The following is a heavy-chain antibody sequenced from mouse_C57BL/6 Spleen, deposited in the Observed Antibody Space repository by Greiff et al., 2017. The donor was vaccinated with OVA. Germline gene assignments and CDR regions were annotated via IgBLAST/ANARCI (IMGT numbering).Heavy chain of an antibody. J-gene: IGHJ4*01. D-gene: IGHD2-4*01. CDR1: GYTFTSYW. V-gene: IGHV1-53*01. CDR2: INPSNGGT. CDR3: ARGRLGGLYYAMDY. Sequence: QVQLQQSGPELVKPGASVKLSCKASGYTFTSYWMHWVKQRPGQGLEWIGNINPSNGGTNYNEKFKSKATLTVDKSSSTAYMQLSSLTSEDSAVYYCARGRLGGLYYAMDYWGQGTSVTVSS.